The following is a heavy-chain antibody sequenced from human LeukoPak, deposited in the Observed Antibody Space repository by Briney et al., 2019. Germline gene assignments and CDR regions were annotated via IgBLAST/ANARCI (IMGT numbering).Heavy chain of an antibody. Sequence: ASVKVSCKASGYTFTSYGISWVRQAPGQGLEWMGWISAYNGNTNYAQKFQGRVTMTTDTSTSTAYMELRSLRSDDTAVYYCARAHPVGASWYFDYWGQGTLVTVSS. D-gene: IGHD1-26*01. J-gene: IGHJ4*02. CDR1: GYTFTSYG. V-gene: IGHV1-18*01. CDR3: ARAHPVGASWYFDY. CDR2: ISAYNGNT.